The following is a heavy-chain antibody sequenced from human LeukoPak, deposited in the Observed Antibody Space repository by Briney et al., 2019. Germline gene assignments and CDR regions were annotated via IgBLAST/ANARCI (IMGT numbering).Heavy chain of an antibody. V-gene: IGHV4-39*01. CDR3: ARQHYYGSGRYKWFDP. J-gene: IGHJ5*02. Sequence: SETLSLTCTLSGGSISSSPYYWGWIRQPPGKGLDWIGIIYYSGWTYYNLSLRSRVTTSVDTSKNQFYLNLSAEAAADTAVYCCARQHYYGSGRYKWFDPWGQGTLVTVSS. CDR2: IYYSGWT. D-gene: IGHD3-10*01. CDR1: GGSISSSPYY.